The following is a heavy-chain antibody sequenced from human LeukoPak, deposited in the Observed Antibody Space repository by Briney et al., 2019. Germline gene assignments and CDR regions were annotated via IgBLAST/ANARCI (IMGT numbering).Heavy chain of an antibody. CDR3: ARDVGGSLDY. D-gene: IGHD1-26*01. CDR2: IKGDESAR. J-gene: IGHJ4*02. Sequence: GGSLRLSCAASGFSFSAYWMAWVRQAPGKGLQWVANIKGDESARHQADSVKGRFTISRDNAQNSVYLQMSSLRGEDTAVYYCARDVGGSLDYWGQGTLVTVSS. CDR1: GFSFSAYW. V-gene: IGHV3-7*01.